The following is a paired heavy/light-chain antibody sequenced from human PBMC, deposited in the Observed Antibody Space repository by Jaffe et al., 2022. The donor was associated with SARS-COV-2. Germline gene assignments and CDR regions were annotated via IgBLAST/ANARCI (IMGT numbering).Light chain of an antibody. J-gene: IGKJ1*01. V-gene: IGKV3-20*01. CDR1: QSVTSRY. Sequence: EIVLTQSPGTLSLSPGERATLSCRASQSVTSRYLAWYQQKPGQAPRLLIYGASNRATGIPDRFSGSGSGTDFTLTINRLEPEDFVVYYCQLFGATSSPPWTFGQGTKVEIK. CDR2: GAS. CDR3: QLFGATSSPPWT.
Heavy chain of an antibody. CDR3: VHRTREHSGTYYFDY. CDR2: VYWDDDK. Sequence: QITLKESGPMLVKPTQTLTLTCTFSGFSFATDGVGVGWIRQPPGKALEWLALVYWDDDKRYSPSLLSRLTITKDSSKNQVVLTLTNVDPVDTATYYCVHRTREHSGTYYFDYWGQGTLVTVSS. V-gene: IGHV2-5*02. J-gene: IGHJ4*02. CDR1: GFSFATDGVG. D-gene: IGHD1-26*01.